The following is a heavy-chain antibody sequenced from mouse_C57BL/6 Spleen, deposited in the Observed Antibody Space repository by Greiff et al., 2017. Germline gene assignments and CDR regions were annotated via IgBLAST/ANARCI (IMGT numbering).Heavy chain of an antibody. V-gene: IGHV1-50*01. D-gene: IGHD1-1*01. CDR1: GYTFTSYW. CDR3: ARFDYGSSSWFAY. CDR2: IDPSDSYT. J-gene: IGHJ3*01. Sequence: QVQLQQSGAELVKPGASVKLSCKASGYTFTSYWMQWVKQRPGQGLEWIGEIDPSDSYTNYNQKFKGKATLTVDTSSSTAYMQLSSLTSEDSAVYYCARFDYGSSSWFAYWGQGTLVTVSA.